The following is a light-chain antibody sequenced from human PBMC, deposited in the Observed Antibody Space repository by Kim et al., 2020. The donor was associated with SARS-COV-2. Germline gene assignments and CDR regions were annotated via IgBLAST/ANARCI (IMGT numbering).Light chain of an antibody. J-gene: IGKJ4*01. CDR1: QSVSSSY. CDR3: QHCGTSPLS. Sequence: EIVLTQSPATLSLSPGERAALSCRASQSVSSSYLAWYQQKPGQAPRLLIYGASSRATGIPDRFSGSGSGTDFTLTITRLEPDDFAVYYCQHCGTSPLSSGGGRNVYIK. V-gene: IGKV3-20*01. CDR2: GAS.